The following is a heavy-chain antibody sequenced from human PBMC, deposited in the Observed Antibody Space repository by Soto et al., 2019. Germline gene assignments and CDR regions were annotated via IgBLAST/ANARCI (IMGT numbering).Heavy chain of an antibody. CDR3: ARDLGGCSGGRCRYNGFDS. V-gene: IGHV1-69*06. Sequence: QVQLVQSGAEVKKPGSSVKVSCKASGGTFSSYVISWVRQAPGQGPEWMGGIIPMYGTVNYAQKFQDRVKIIADRSTSTAYMELSSLRYEDTAVYYCARDLGGCSGGRCRYNGFDSWGQGTLVTVSS. CDR2: IIPMYGTV. CDR1: GGTFSSYV. J-gene: IGHJ5*01. D-gene: IGHD2-15*01.